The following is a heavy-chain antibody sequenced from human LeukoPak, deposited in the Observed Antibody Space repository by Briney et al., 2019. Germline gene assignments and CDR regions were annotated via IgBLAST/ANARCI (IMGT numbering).Heavy chain of an antibody. J-gene: IGHJ4*02. V-gene: IGHV1-69*13. CDR2: IVPIFGTA. CDR1: GGTFSSYA. Sequence: SVKVSCKASGGTFSSYAISWVRQAPGQGLEWMGGIVPIFGTANYAQKFQGRVTITADESTSTAYMELSSLRSEDTAVYYCARDVAVAGTGFYYFDYWGQGTLVTVSS. D-gene: IGHD6-19*01. CDR3: ARDVAVAGTGFYYFDY.